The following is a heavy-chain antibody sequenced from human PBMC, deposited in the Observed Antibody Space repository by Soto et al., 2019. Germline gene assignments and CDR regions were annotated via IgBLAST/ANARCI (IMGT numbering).Heavy chain of an antibody. Sequence: QVQLVQSGAEVKKPGSSVKVSCKASGGTFSSYAISWVRQAPGQGLEWMGGFIPIFGTANYAQKFQGRVTITADKSTSTAYMELSSLRSEDTAVYYCARDSYDVAYCGGDCYSEDFDIWGQGTMVTVSS. D-gene: IGHD2-21*02. CDR2: FIPIFGTA. V-gene: IGHV1-69*06. CDR3: ARDSYDVAYCGGDCYSEDFDI. CDR1: GGTFSSYA. J-gene: IGHJ3*02.